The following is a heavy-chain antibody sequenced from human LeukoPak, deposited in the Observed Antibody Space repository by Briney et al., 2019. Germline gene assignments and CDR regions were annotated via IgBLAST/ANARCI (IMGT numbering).Heavy chain of an antibody. D-gene: IGHD5-18*01. CDR1: GFSLSTSGMC. Sequence: SGPALVKPTQTLTLTCTFSGFSLSTSGMCVSWIRQPPGKALEWLARIDWDDDKYYSTSLKTRLAISKDTSKNQVVLTMTNMDPVDAVTYYCARLIQQPGYYYGMDVWGQGTTVTVSS. CDR2: IDWDDDK. J-gene: IGHJ6*02. CDR3: ARLIQQPGYYYGMDV. V-gene: IGHV2-70*11.